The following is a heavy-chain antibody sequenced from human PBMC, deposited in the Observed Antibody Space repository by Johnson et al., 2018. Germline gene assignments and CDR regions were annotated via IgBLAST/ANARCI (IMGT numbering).Heavy chain of an antibody. CDR1: GFTFSSYG. J-gene: IGHJ1*01. D-gene: IGHD1-26*01. Sequence: QVRLVESGGGVVEPGRSLRLSCAASGFTFSSYGMHWVRQAPGKGLAWVAGISYAGSNNYYEDSVKGRFLISRDNSKNTLYPQMNSLRADYTAVYYCAKDPWSWSYPEYFQHWGQGTLVTVSS. V-gene: IGHV3-30*18. CDR3: AKDPWSWSYPEYFQH. CDR2: ISYAGSNN.